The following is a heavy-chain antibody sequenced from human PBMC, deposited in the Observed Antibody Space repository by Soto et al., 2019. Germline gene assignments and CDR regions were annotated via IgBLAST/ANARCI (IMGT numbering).Heavy chain of an antibody. D-gene: IGHD6-6*01. CDR2: INTDGSIT. CDR1: GFTFSNSW. CDR3: AGGRSSHGNILDF. J-gene: IGHJ4*02. V-gene: IGHV3-74*03. Sequence: GGSLRLSCVASGFTFSNSWMHWVRQAPGKGLVWVSRINTDGSITTYADSVKGRFTISRDNAKNTLDLEMNSLRAEDTAAYYCAGGRSSHGNILDFWGQGTLVTVSS.